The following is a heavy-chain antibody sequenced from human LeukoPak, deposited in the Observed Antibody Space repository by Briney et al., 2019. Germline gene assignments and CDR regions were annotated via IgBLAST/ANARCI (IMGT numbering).Heavy chain of an antibody. D-gene: IGHD6-13*01. J-gene: IGHJ3*02. V-gene: IGHV5-51*01. CDR3: GRIPAAGSLKGPFDI. Sequence: GESLKISCKASGYSFSNHWIGWVRQMLGKGLEYMGIIYPVDSDARYSPSFRGQVTMSADMSINTAYLQWSSLKASDSAMYYCGRIPAAGSLKGPFDIWGQGTTVTVSS. CDR1: GYSFSNHW. CDR2: IYPVDSDA.